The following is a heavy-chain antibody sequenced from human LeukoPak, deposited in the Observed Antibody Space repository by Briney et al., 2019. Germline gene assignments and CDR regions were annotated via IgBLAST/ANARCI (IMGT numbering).Heavy chain of an antibody. CDR3: ARGPPERPQGY. D-gene: IGHD1-14*01. Sequence: ASVKVSCKASGYTFTSYDINWVRQATGQGLEGMGWINPSSGNTGFAQKFQGRVTMTRNTSISTAYMELSSLTSEDTAVYYCARGPPERPQGYWGQGTLVTVSS. J-gene: IGHJ4*02. CDR2: INPSSGNT. CDR1: GYTFTSYD. V-gene: IGHV1-8*01.